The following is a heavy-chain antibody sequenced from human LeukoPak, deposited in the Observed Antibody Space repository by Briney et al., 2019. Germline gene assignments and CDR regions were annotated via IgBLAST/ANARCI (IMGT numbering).Heavy chain of an antibody. CDR1: GFTFSSYA. D-gene: IGHD6-19*01. V-gene: IGHV3-23*01. J-gene: IGHJ4*02. Sequence: GGSLRLSCAASGFTFSSYAMGWVRQAPGKGLEWVSAISGSGGSTYYADSVKGRLTISRDNSKNTLYLQMNSLRAEDTAVYYCAKHPTVAAPRGYYFDYWGQGTLVTVSS. CDR3: AKHPTVAAPRGYYFDY. CDR2: ISGSGGST.